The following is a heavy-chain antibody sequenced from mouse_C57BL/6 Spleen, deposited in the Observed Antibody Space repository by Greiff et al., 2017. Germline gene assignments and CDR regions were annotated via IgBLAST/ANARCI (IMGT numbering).Heavy chain of an antibody. V-gene: IGHV1-81*01. J-gene: IGHJ4*01. CDR1: GYTFTSYG. CDR3: ARNANYYGSSLPYAMDY. CDR2: IYPRSGNT. D-gene: IGHD1-1*01. Sequence: QVQLQQSGAELARPGASVKLSCKASGYTFTSYGISWVKQRTGQGLEWIGEIYPRSGNTYYNEKFKGKATLTADKSSSTAYMELRSLTSEDSAVYFCARNANYYGSSLPYAMDYWGQGTSVNGSS.